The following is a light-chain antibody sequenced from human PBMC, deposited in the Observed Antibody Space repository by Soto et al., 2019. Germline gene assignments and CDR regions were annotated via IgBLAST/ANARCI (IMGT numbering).Light chain of an antibody. Sequence: DIQMTQSPSSVSASVGDRVTITCRASQDIDSWLAWYQQKPGKAPKLLIYAASSLQSGVPSRFSGSGSGTDFTFTISSLQSEDFATYYCQQYYSYPPLTFGGGTKVEIK. V-gene: IGKV1-12*01. J-gene: IGKJ4*01. CDR3: QQYYSYPPLT. CDR2: AAS. CDR1: QDIDSW.